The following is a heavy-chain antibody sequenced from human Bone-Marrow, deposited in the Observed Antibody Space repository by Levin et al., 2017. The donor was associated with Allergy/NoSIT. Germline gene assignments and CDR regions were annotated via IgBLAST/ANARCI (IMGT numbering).Heavy chain of an antibody. J-gene: IGHJ3*02. CDR1: GFTFSSSA. CDR2: ISAGDAST. D-gene: IGHD3/OR15-3a*01. CDR3: AKVRRGLDAFDI. V-gene: IGHV3-23*01. Sequence: ETLSLTCAASGFTFSSSAMSWVRQAPGKGLEWVSSISAGDASTYYTDSVKGRLTVSRDNSKNTLYLQMNSLRAEDTSLYYCAKVRRGLDAFDIWGQGTMVTVSS.